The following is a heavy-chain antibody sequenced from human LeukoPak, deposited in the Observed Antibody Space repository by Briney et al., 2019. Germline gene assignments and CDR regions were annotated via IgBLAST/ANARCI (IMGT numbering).Heavy chain of an antibody. CDR3: ARDIAPRYYYGSGTFDP. J-gene: IGHJ5*02. CDR2: IYHSGST. V-gene: IGHV4-4*02. Sequence: TETLSLTCAVSGGSISSSNWWSWVRQPPGMGLEWIGEIYHSGSTNYNPSLKSRVTISVDKSKNQFSLKLSSVTAADTAVYYCARDIAPRYYYGSGTFDPWGQGTLVTVSS. D-gene: IGHD3-10*01. CDR1: GGSISSSNW.